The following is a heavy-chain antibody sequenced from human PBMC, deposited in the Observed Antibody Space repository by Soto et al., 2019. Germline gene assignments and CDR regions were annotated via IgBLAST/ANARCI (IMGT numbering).Heavy chain of an antibody. D-gene: IGHD3-10*01. Sequence: SETLSLTCAVYGGSFSGYYWSWIRQPPGKGLEWIGEINHSGSTNYNPSLKSRVTISVDTSKNQFSLKLSSVTAADTAVYYCARDRITMVRGVLIPPSYYGMDVWGQGTTVS. J-gene: IGHJ6*02. CDR3: ARDRITMVRGVLIPPSYYGMDV. CDR2: INHSGST. CDR1: GGSFSGYY. V-gene: IGHV4-34*01.